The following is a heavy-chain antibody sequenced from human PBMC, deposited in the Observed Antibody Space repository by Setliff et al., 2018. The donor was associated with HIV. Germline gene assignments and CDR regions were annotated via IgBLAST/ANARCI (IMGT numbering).Heavy chain of an antibody. CDR2: IYYSGNT. CDR1: SGFISGRSYY. V-gene: IGHV4-39*07. CDR3: ARRSGPVTGDYNWFDP. J-gene: IGHJ5*02. Sequence: SETLSLTCTVSSGFISGRSYYWGWIRQPPGKGLEWIGKIYYSGNTYYNPSLKSRVTISIDTSKNQFSLKLRSVTAADTAVYYCARRSGPVTGDYNWFDPWGQGTLVTVSS. D-gene: IGHD2-21*02.